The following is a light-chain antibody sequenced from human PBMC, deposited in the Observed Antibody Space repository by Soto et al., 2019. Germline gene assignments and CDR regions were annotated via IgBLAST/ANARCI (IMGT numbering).Light chain of an antibody. CDR1: QSVSSSY. Sequence: IVLTQSPGTLALTPGERATLSCRANQSVSSSYLALYQQKPGQAPRLLIYGASSRATGIPHRFSGSGSGTDFTLTISRLEPEDSAVYYCQQYGSSPPFTFGPGTRVDIK. CDR2: GAS. CDR3: QQYGSSPPFT. J-gene: IGKJ3*01. V-gene: IGKV3-20*01.